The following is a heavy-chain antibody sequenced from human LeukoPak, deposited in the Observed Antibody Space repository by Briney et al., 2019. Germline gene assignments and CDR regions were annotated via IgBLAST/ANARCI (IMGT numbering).Heavy chain of an antibody. CDR2: INNGGVST. V-gene: IGHV3-74*01. CDR3: ARELPREVTLDY. CDR1: GFTFISYG. J-gene: IGHJ4*02. D-gene: IGHD2-21*02. Sequence: GGSLRLSRAASGFTFISYGMQWVRQAPGKGLVWVSRINNGGVSTNYADSVRGRFTISRDNAKNTLYLQMNSLRAEDTGVYYCARELPREVTLDYWGQGTLVTVSS.